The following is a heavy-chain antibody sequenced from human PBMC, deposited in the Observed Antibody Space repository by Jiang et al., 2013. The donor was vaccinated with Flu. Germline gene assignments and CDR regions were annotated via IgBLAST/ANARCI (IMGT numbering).Heavy chain of an antibody. CDR3: ARHWSGQQLDWFDP. CDR2: LLQWST. D-gene: IGHD6-13*01. J-gene: IGHJ5*02. CDR1: SISSYY. Sequence: SISSYYWSWIRQPQEGTGVDWLYLLQWSTNYNPSLKSRVTISVDTSKNQFSLKVNSVTAADTAVYYCARHWSGQQLDWFDPWGQGTLVTVSS. V-gene: IGHV4-59*08.